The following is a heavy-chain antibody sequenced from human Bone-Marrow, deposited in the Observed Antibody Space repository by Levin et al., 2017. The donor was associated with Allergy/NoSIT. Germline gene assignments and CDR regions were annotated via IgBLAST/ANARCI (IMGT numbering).Heavy chain of an antibody. D-gene: IGHD3-22*01. V-gene: IGHV3-48*02. CDR2: ISDTGSTI. CDR3: VREKSFYYDSSGED. J-gene: IGHJ4*02. Sequence: TGESLKISCVGSGFSTRTYGMSWVRQAPGKGLEWVAYISDTGSTIYYADSVRGRFTISRDNAKNSMYLQMNSLRDEDTALYYCVREKSFYYDSSGEDWGQGVRVTVSS. CDR1: GFSTRTYG.